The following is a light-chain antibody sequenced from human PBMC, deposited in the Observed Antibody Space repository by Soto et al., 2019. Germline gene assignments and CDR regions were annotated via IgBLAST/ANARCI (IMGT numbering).Light chain of an antibody. V-gene: IGLV3-21*04. CDR2: YDS. CDR3: QVWDITSDHPVV. Sequence: SYELTQPPSVSVAPGKTARITCGGYNIGSNSVHWYQQKPGQAPVLVIYYDSDRPSGIPERFSGSKSGNTATLTISRVEAGDEADYYCQVWDITSDHPVVFGGGTKVTVL. J-gene: IGLJ2*01. CDR1: NIGSNS.